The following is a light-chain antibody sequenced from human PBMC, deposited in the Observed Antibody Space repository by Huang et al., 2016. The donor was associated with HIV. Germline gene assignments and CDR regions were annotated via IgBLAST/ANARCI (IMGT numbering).Light chain of an antibody. CDR3: QQYHNWPLT. CDR1: PWIGSK. J-gene: IGKJ4*01. Sequence: EVVMTQSPATLSVSPGERVTLSCRASPWIGSKLAWYQQTPGQAPSLLMYGASTRATGIPTRFSGSGSGTEFTLTISSLQSEDFAVYYCQQYHNWPLTFGGGTTVDVK. V-gene: IGKV3-15*01. CDR2: GAS.